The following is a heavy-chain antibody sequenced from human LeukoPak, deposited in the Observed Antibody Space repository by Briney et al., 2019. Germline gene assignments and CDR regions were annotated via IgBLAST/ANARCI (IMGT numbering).Heavy chain of an antibody. CDR3: ARRTTVTTTNFDY. CDR2: IYPGDSDT. V-gene: IGHV5-51*01. Sequence: KVSCKASGYIFVDYAIHWVRQMPGKGLEWMGIIYPGDSDTRYSPSFQGQVTISADKSISTAYLQWSSLKASDTAMYYCARRTTVTTTNFDYWGQGTLVTVSS. D-gene: IGHD4-17*01. CDR1: GYIFVDYA. J-gene: IGHJ4*02.